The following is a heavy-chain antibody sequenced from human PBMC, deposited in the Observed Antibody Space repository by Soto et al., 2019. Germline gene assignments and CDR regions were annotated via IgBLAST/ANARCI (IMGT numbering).Heavy chain of an antibody. Sequence: GASVKVSCKASGYTFTGYYMHWVRQAPGQGLEWMGWINPNSGGTNYAQKFQGRVTMTRDTSISTAYMELSRLRSDDTAVYYCVRDLGYCTNGVCRKYYYYGMDVWGQGTTVTVSS. CDR3: VRDLGYCTNGVCRKYYYYGMDV. D-gene: IGHD2-8*01. J-gene: IGHJ6*02. CDR2: INPNSGGT. V-gene: IGHV1-2*02. CDR1: GYTFTGYY.